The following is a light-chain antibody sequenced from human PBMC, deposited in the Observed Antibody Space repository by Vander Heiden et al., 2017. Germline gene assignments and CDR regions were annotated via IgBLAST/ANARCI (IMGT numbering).Light chain of an antibody. CDR2: GAS. V-gene: IGKV3-15*01. CDR3: QQYNKWVT. CDR1: QSISSN. Sequence: EIVMTQSPDTLSVSPGERVTFSRWASQSISSNLAWYQQKPGQTPRLLIFGASTRATGIPARFSGSGSRTDFTLSISSLQPEDSAVYYCQQYNKWVTFGGGTKVEIK. J-gene: IGKJ4*01.